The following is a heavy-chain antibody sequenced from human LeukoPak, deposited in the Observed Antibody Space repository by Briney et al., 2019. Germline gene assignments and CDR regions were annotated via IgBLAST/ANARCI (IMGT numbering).Heavy chain of an antibody. Sequence: SETLSLTCTVSGGSISSSSYYWGWIRQPPGKGLEWIGEINHSGSTNYNPSLKSRVTISVDTSKNQFSLKLSSVSAADTAVYYCARGPGSGYYTRRPLDYWGQGTLVTVSS. J-gene: IGHJ4*02. CDR2: INHSGST. CDR3: ARGPGSGYYTRRPLDY. CDR1: GGSISSSSYY. V-gene: IGHV4-39*07. D-gene: IGHD3-3*01.